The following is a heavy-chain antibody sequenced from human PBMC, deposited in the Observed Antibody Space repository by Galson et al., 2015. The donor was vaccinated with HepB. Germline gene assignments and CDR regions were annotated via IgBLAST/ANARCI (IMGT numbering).Heavy chain of an antibody. CDR2: ISFDGNNK. Sequence: LLRLYCADSGFAFSDYGMEWVRQAPGKGLEWVTIISFDGNNKYYADSVKGRLTVSRDNSENTLFLQMNNLRPEDTAVYYCAKSPLQWELLPHAFESCGPGTLVTVSS. V-gene: IGHV3-30*18. D-gene: IGHD1-26*01. CDR1: GFAFSDYG. J-gene: IGHJ4*02. CDR3: AKSPLQWELLPHAFES.